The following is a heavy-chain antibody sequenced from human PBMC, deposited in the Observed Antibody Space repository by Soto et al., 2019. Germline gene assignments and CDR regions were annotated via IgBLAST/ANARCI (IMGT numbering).Heavy chain of an antibody. J-gene: IGHJ4*02. V-gene: IGHV3-23*01. CDR1: GFSFNYYA. CDR3: GKRCIENCASVDH. Sequence: EVQLLESGGGLVQPGGSLRLACAASGFSFNYYAMVWVRQAPGKGLEWVSVISARGGSSDFADSGKGRFTISRDNSKNVVSLEMNNLRTEDTATYFCGKRCIENCASVDHWGQGTMVIVSS. CDR2: ISARGGSS. D-gene: IGHD2-21*01.